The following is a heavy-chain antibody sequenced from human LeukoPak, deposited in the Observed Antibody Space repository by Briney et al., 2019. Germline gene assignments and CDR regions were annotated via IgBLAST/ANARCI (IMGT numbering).Heavy chain of an antibody. CDR2: ISGSGGST. CDR3: AKRMPISPGSFDY. CDR1: GFTFSSYA. D-gene: IGHD1-14*01. V-gene: IGHV3-23*01. J-gene: IGHJ4*02. Sequence: PGGSLRLSCAASGFTFSSYAMNWVRQAPGKGLEWVSAISGSGGSTYYADSVKGRFTISRDNSKNTLYLQMNSLRAEDTAVYCCAKRMPISPGSFDYWGQGTLVTVST.